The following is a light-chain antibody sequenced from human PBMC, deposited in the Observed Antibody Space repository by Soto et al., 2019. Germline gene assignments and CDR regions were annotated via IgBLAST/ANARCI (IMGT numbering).Light chain of an antibody. V-gene: IGLV2-14*01. J-gene: IGLJ2*01. CDR2: EVS. CDR3: SSYTSSSTVV. CDR1: STDVVGYDY. Sequence: QSVLTQPASVSGSPGQSITISCTGTSTDVVGYDYVSWYQQHPGKAPKLMISEVSNRPSGVSNRFSGSKSGNTASLTISGLQAEDEADYYCSSYTSSSTVVFGGGTKLTVL.